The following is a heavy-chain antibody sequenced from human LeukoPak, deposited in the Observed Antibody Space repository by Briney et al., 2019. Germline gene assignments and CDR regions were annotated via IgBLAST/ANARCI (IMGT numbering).Heavy chain of an antibody. CDR1: GFTFSSYA. V-gene: IGHV3-30-3*01. CDR3: ARAYYDFWSGYQPLDY. D-gene: IGHD3-3*01. CDR2: ISYDGSNK. J-gene: IGHJ4*02. Sequence: GGSLRLSCATSGFTFSSYAMHWVRQAPGKGLEWVAVISYDGSNKYYADSVKGRFTISRDNSKNTLYLQMNSLRAEDTAVYYCARAYYDFWSGYQPLDYWGQGTLVTVSS.